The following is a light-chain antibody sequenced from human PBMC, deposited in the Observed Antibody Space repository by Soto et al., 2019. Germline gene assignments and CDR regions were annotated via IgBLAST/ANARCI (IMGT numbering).Light chain of an antibody. Sequence: QSALTQPASVSGSPGQSITISCTGTSSDVGSYNIVSWYQQHPGKAPKVMIYEVSKRPSGVSNRFSGSKSGNTASLTISGLQAEDEADYYCCSYAGSSTWVFGGGTKVTVL. CDR2: EVS. CDR1: SSDVGSYNI. CDR3: CSYAGSSTWV. J-gene: IGLJ2*01. V-gene: IGLV2-23*02.